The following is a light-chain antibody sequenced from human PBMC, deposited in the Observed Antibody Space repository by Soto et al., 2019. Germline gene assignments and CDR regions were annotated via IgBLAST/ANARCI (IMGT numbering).Light chain of an antibody. CDR1: SSNIGSNY. Sequence: QSVLTQPPSASGTPWQRVTISCSVSSSNIGSNYVYWYQQLPGTAPKLLIYRNNQRPSGVPDRFSGSKSGTSASLAISGLRSEDEADYYCAAWDDSLSGQDYVFGTGTKV. V-gene: IGLV1-47*01. CDR2: RNN. J-gene: IGLJ1*01. CDR3: AAWDDSLSGQDYV.